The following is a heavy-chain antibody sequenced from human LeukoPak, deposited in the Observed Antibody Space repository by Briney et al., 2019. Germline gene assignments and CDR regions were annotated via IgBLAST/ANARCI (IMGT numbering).Heavy chain of an antibody. D-gene: IGHD6-19*01. Sequence: GGSPRLSCAASGFTFSDHYMDWVRQAPGKGLEWVGRSRDKGNSYTTEYAASVKGRFTISRDDSKNSLYLQMNSLKTEDTAVYYCAREYSSGWDWGQGTLVTVSS. J-gene: IGHJ4*02. CDR1: GFTFSDHY. CDR3: AREYSSGWD. CDR2: SRDKGNSYTT. V-gene: IGHV3-72*01.